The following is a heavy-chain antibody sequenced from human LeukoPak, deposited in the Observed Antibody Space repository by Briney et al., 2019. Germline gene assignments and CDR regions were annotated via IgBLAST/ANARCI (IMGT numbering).Heavy chain of an antibody. CDR3: ARVKGWADDAFDI. Sequence: SETLSLTCTVSGGSISSYYWSWIRQPPGKGLEWIGYIYYSGSTNYNPSLKSRVTISVDTSKNQFSLKLSSVTAADTAVYYCARVKGWADDAFDIWGQGTMVTVSS. CDR2: IYYSGST. CDR1: GGSISSYY. V-gene: IGHV4-59*01. J-gene: IGHJ3*02. D-gene: IGHD1-26*01.